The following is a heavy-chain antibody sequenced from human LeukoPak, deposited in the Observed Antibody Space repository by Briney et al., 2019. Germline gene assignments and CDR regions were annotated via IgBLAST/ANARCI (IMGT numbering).Heavy chain of an antibody. J-gene: IGHJ4*02. CDR3: ARDDGYNFWYFDY. CDR1: GGSISSYY. D-gene: IGHD5-24*01. V-gene: IGHV4-59*01. CDR2: MYYSGST. Sequence: PSETLSLTCTVSGGSISSYYWSWIRQPPGKGLEWIAYMYYSGSTNYNPSLKSRVTISVDTSKNQFSLKLSSVTAAHTAVYYCARDDGYNFWYFDYWGQGTLVTVSS.